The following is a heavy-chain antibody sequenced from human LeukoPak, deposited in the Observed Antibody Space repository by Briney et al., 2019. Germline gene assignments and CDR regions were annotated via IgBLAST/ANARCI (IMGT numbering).Heavy chain of an antibody. J-gene: IGHJ6*03. Sequence: GGSLRLSCTASGFTFSSYSLNWVRQAPGKGLEWVSSVSTGSNYIYYADSVKGRFTISRDNDKNSLYLQMNSLRVEDTAVYYCARGPYYYYYMDVWGKGTTVTVSS. CDR3: ARGPYYYYYMDV. V-gene: IGHV3-21*01. CDR1: GFTFSSYS. CDR2: VSTGSNYI.